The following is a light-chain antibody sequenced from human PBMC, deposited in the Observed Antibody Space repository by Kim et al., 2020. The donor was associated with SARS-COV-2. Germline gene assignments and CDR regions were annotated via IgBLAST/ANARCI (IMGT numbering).Light chain of an antibody. V-gene: IGKV1-9*01. CDR3: QQRNSYPIT. CDR1: QSISTS. J-gene: IGKJ5*01. Sequence: ATVRDRVAMTWLASQSISTSLAWNQQKTGKAPKLLIYAASTLRSGVPSRFSGTGSGTEFALTITTLQPEDFATYYCQQRNSYPITFGQGTRLEIK. CDR2: AAS.